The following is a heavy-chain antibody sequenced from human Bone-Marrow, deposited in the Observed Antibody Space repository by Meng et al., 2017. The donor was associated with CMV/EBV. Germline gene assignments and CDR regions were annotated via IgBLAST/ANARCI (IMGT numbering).Heavy chain of an antibody. J-gene: IGHJ4*02. Sequence: ASVKVSCKASGYTFTGYNIHWVRRAPGQGLEWMGIINPSGGSTSYAQKFQGRVTMTRDTSTSTLYMELSSLRSEDTAVYYCARDQQWLRLPHYFDYWGQGTLVTVSS. CDR2: INPSGGST. CDR3: ARDQQWLRLPHYFDY. CDR1: GYTFTGYN. D-gene: IGHD5-12*01. V-gene: IGHV1-46*01.